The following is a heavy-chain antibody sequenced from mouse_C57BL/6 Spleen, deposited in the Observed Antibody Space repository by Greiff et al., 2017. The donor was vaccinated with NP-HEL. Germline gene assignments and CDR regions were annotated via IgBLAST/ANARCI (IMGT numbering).Heavy chain of an antibody. V-gene: IGHV14-4*01. Sequence: VQLQQSGAELVRPGASVKLSCTASGFNIKDDYMHWVKQRPEQGLEWIGWIDPENGDTEYASKFQGKATITADTSSNTAYLQLSSLTSEDTAVYSCTTPITTVPSWFAYWGQGTLVTVSA. CDR1: GFNIKDDY. CDR3: TTPITTVPSWFAY. CDR2: IDPENGDT. D-gene: IGHD1-1*01. J-gene: IGHJ3*01.